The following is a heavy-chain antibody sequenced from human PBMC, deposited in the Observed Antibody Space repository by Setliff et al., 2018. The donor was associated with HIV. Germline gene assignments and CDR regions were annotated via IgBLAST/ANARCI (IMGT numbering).Heavy chain of an antibody. J-gene: IGHJ4*02. V-gene: IGHV1-2*06. Sequence: ASVKVSCKASGYTFTDYYMHWVRQAPGQGLEWMGRINPHSGGTNYAQMFQGRVTMTRDTSISTAYKELSRLRSDDTAVYYCARVPRIGSGYLGDNFRTFDYWGQGTLVTVSS. CDR3: ARVPRIGSGYLGDNFRTFDY. D-gene: IGHD3-22*01. CDR2: INPHSGGT. CDR1: GYTFTDYY.